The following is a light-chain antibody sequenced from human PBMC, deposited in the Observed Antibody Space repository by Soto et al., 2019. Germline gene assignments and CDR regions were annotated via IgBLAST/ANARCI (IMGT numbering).Light chain of an antibody. CDR3: QQRSNWPPIT. Sequence: EIVLTQSPGTLSLSPGERATLSCRSIQSVSSNYLAWYQQKPGQAPRLLIYGASNRATGIPARFSGSGSGTDFTLTISSLEPEDFAVYYCQQRSNWPPITFGQGTRLEIK. CDR2: GAS. CDR1: QSVSSNY. V-gene: IGKV3-11*01. J-gene: IGKJ5*01.